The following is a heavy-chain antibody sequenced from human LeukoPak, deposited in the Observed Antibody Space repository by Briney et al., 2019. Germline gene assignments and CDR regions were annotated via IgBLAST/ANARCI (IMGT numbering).Heavy chain of an antibody. CDR2: IYYSGST. CDR1: GGSINTYY. CDR3: AREGQGASYFDY. Sequence: SETLSLTCTASGGSINTYYWSWIRQPPGKGLEWIGYIYYSGSTDYNPSLKSRVIISFGTSKNQFSLKLSSVTAADTAVYYCAREGQGASYFDYWGQGTLVTVSS. V-gene: IGHV4-59*01. D-gene: IGHD4/OR15-4a*01. J-gene: IGHJ4*02.